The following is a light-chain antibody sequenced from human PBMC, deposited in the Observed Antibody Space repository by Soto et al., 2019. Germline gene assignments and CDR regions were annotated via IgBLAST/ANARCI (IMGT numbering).Light chain of an antibody. Sequence: QSALTQPHSVSGSPGQSVAISCTGTSSDVGGYNYVSWYQQHPGKAPKLMIYDVSKRPSGVPDRFSGSKSGNTASLTISGLQAEDEADYYCCSYAGSYSYVLGTGTKL. CDR1: SSDVGGYNY. CDR2: DVS. V-gene: IGLV2-11*01. CDR3: CSYAGSYSYV. J-gene: IGLJ1*01.